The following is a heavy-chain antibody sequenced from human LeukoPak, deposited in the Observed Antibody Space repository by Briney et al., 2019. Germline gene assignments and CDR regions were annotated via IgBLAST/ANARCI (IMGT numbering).Heavy chain of an antibody. V-gene: IGHV3-21*01. CDR2: VSGSGGST. CDR3: ARDRGKGAGYAFDI. D-gene: IGHD3-16*01. Sequence: GGSLRLSCAASGFSFSDYWMHWVRQAPGKGLEWLSAVSGSGGSTYYADSVKGRFTISRDNAKNSLYLQMNSLRAEDTAVYYCARDRGKGAGYAFDIWGQGTMVTVSS. J-gene: IGHJ3*02. CDR1: GFSFSDYW.